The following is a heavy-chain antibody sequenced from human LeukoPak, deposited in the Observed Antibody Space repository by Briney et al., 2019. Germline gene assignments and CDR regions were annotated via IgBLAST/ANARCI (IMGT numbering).Heavy chain of an antibody. V-gene: IGHV1-69*05. CDR1: GGTFSSYA. D-gene: IGHD3-22*01. Sequence: VASVKVSCKASGGTFSSYAISWVRQAPGQGLEWMGGIIPIFGTANYAQKLQGRVTMTTDTSTSTVYMELRSLRSDDTAVYYCARGSPPRRNYDSRGYYSYYFDYWGQGTLVTVSS. J-gene: IGHJ4*02. CDR3: ARGSPPRRNYDSRGYYSYYFDY. CDR2: IIPIFGTA.